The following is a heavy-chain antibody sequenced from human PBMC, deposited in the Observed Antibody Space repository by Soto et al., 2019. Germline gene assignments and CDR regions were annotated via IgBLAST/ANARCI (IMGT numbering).Heavy chain of an antibody. D-gene: IGHD1-1*01. Sequence: SDTLSLTCAVYGLYFSGYDWSWLRPTPGKGLEWIGEINHSGSTNYNPSLKSRVTISVDTSKNQFSLKLSSVTAADTAVYYCARGRYSPHYYYYYYGMDVWGQGTTVTVSS. J-gene: IGHJ6*02. V-gene: IGHV4-34*01. CDR2: INHSGST. CDR1: GLYFSGYD. CDR3: ARGRYSPHYYYYYYGMDV.